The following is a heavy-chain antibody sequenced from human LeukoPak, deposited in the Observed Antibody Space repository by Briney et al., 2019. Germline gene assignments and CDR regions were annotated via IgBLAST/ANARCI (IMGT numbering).Heavy chain of an antibody. CDR1: GYSISSGYY. V-gene: IGHV4-38-2*02. Sequence: SETLSLTCTVSGYSISSGYYWGWIRQPPGKGLEWIGSIYHSGNSYYNPSLKSRVTISVDTSKNQFSLKLSSVTAADTAVYYCARYLRTDYNSWIDEWGQATVIIVS. CDR3: ARYLRTDYNSWIDE. CDR2: IYHSGNS. J-gene: IGHJ4*02. D-gene: IGHD3-22*01.